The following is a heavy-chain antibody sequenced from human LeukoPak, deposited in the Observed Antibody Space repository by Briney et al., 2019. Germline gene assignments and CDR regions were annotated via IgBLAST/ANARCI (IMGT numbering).Heavy chain of an antibody. V-gene: IGHV1-69*13. CDR1: GGTFSSYA. D-gene: IGHD3-10*01. CDR2: IIPIFGTA. J-gene: IGHJ4*02. Sequence: ASVKVSCKASGGTFSSYAISWVRQAPGQGLEWMGGIIPIFGTANYAQKFQGRVTITADESTSTAYMELSSLGSEDTAVYYCARDRGYGSGSYDYWGQGTLVTVSS. CDR3: ARDRGYGSGSYDY.